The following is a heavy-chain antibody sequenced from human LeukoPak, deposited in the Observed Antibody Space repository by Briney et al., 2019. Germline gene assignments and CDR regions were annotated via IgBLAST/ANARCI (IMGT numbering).Heavy chain of an antibody. D-gene: IGHD2-15*01. V-gene: IGHV4-59*01. CDR2: IYYSGST. J-gene: IGHJ6*03. Sequence: SETLSLTCTVSGGSISSYYWSWIRQPPGKGLEWIGYIYYSGSTNHNPSLKSRVTISVDTSKNQFSLKLSSVTAADTAVYYGASSSGGSWYYYMDVWGKGTTVTVSS. CDR1: GGSISSYY. CDR3: ASSSGGSWYYYMDV.